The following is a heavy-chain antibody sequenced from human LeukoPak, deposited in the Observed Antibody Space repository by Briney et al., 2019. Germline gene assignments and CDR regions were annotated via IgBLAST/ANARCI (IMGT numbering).Heavy chain of an antibody. CDR2: IYSGGST. CDR1: GFTVSSNY. V-gene: IGHV3-53*01. CDR3: ASTYCSGGSCYSIYFDY. J-gene: IGHJ4*02. Sequence: GGSLRLSCAASGFTVSSNYMSWVRQAPGKGLEWVSVIYSGGSTYYADSVKGRFTISRDNPKNTLYLQMNSLRAEDTAVYYCASTYCSGGSCYSIYFDYWGQGTLVTVSS. D-gene: IGHD2-15*01.